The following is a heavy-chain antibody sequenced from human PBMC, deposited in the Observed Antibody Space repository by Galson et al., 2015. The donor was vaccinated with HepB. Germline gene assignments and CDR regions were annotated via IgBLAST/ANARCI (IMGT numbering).Heavy chain of an antibody. CDR1: GFTFRDHA. CDR3: VRGIRVSTGGQIRYYFDY. Sequence: SLRLSCATSGFTFRDHAMGWFRQAPGKGLEWVTFIRSKFYTGTTDDAASVKGRFTISRDDSKSIAYLQMNSLKTKDTAIYYCVRGIRVSTGGQIRYYFDYWGQGTVVIVSS. CDR2: IRSKFYTGTT. V-gene: IGHV3-49*03. J-gene: IGHJ4*02. D-gene: IGHD2-15*01.